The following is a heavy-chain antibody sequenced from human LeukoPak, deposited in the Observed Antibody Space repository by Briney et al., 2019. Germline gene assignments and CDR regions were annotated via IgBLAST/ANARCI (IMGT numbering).Heavy chain of an antibody. CDR2: INPNSGGT. CDR3: ARGDLYSGSSIGY. D-gene: IGHD1-26*01. Sequence: ASVKVSCKASGGTFASYATSWVRQAPGQGLEWMGWINPNSGGTNSVQKFQGRVTMTRDTSINTAYMELSSLRSDDTAVYYCARGDLYSGSSIGYWGQGTLVTVSS. CDR1: GGTFASYA. J-gene: IGHJ4*02. V-gene: IGHV1-2*02.